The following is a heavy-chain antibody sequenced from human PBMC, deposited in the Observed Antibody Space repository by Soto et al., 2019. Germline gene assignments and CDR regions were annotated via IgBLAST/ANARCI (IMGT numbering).Heavy chain of an antibody. Sequence: EVQLVESGGGLVQPGGSLRLSCAASGFTVSSNAMSWVRQAPGKGLEWVSVIHSGGSTYYADSVKGRFTISRDNSKNTLFFQMNGLRAEDTALYYCARGVAPGTSAPDYWGQGTLVLVSS. CDR1: GFTVSSNA. CDR2: IHSGGST. CDR3: ARGVAPGTSAPDY. D-gene: IGHD6-13*01. V-gene: IGHV3-66*01. J-gene: IGHJ4*02.